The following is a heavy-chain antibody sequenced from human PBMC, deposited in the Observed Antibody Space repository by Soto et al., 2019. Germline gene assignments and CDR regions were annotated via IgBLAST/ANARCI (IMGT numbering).Heavy chain of an antibody. V-gene: IGHV3-33*01. CDR1: GSTSSGYG. D-gene: IGHD4-17*01. J-gene: IGHJ4*02. CDR2: IWYDGSNK. Sequence: GGSLRPSCPPSGSTSSGYGMHGVGEAPGKGLEWVAVIWYDGSNKYYADSVKGRFTISRNNSKNTLYLQMNSLRAEDTAVYYCARHINYGDYAIDYWGQGTLVTVSS. CDR3: ARHINYGDYAIDY.